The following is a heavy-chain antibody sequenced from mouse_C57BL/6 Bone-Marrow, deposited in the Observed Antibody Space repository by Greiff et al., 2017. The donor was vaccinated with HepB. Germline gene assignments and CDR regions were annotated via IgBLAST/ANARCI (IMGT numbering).Heavy chain of an antibody. D-gene: IGHD1-1*01. CDR2: IYPRRGNT. Sequence: QVQLQQSGAELARPGASVKLSCKASGYTFTSYGISWVKQRTGQGLEWIGEIYPRRGNTYYNEKFKGKATLTADKSSSTAYMELRSLTSEDSAVYFCARWGNFYYGSSYCWYFDVWGTGTTVTVSS. CDR1: GYTFTSYG. CDR3: ARWGNFYYGSSYCWYFDV. J-gene: IGHJ1*03. V-gene: IGHV1-81*01.